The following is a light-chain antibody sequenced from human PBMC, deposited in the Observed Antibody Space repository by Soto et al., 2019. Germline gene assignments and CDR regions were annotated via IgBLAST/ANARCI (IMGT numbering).Light chain of an antibody. Sequence: DIVMTQSPDSLAVSLGERATINCKSSQSVLYNSDNKNYLAWYQQKAGQHPKLLIYWASTRDSGVPDRFSGSGAVTDFTLTINNLQAEDVAVYYCQQYYTTLSFSGETKVEIK. CDR2: WAS. CDR3: QQYYTTLS. V-gene: IGKV4-1*01. CDR1: QSVLYNSDNKNY. J-gene: IGKJ4*01.